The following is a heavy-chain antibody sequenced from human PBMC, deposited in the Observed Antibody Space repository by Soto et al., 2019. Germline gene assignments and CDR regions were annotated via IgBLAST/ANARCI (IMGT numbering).Heavy chain of an antibody. CDR3: AKSAPMDAGDKYYYDF. V-gene: IGHV1-69*13. CDR2: IIPFFGTA. J-gene: IGHJ4*02. CDR1: GGTFSTLG. Sequence: SGKVACKASGGTFSTLGISCVLQSPLRGLEWMGGIIPFFGTARYSQKFEDRITITADESTNTVYMDLRSLTSEDTAIYYCAKSAPMDAGDKYYYDFWGQGAMVTVSS. D-gene: IGHD4-17*01.